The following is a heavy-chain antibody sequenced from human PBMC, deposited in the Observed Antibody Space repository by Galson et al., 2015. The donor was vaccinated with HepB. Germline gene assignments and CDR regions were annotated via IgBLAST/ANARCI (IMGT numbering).Heavy chain of an antibody. CDR2: IDTNTGNP. Sequence: SVKASCKASTYTFSYYAMNWVRQAPGQGLEWMGWIDTNTGNPTYAQAFTGRFVFSLDTSVSTAYLQISSLKAEDTAVYYCARDRGSGSHFFDYWGQGTLVTVSS. D-gene: IGHD2-15*01. CDR3: ARDRGSGSHFFDY. J-gene: IGHJ4*02. V-gene: IGHV7-4-1*02. CDR1: TYTFSYYA.